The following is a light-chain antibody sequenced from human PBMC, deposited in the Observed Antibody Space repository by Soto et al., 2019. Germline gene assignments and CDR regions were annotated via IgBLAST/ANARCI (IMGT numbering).Light chain of an antibody. CDR1: QSISSW. CDR3: YLQLIYPT. CDR2: DAS. Sequence: DIQMTQSPSTLSASVGDRVTITCRASQSISSWLAWYQQKPGKAPKLLIYDASSLESGVPSRFSCCRSRRQMTQIFGLRLPADPAFRSCYLQLIYPTFAEGTKVDIK. J-gene: IGKJ4*02. V-gene: IGKV1-5*01.